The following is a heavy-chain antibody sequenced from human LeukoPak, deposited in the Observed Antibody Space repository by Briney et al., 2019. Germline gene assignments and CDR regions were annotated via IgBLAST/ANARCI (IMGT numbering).Heavy chain of an antibody. V-gene: IGHV3-48*04. CDR3: ARDGSMFD. CDR2: ISGSGSTI. CDR1: GFTFSSYS. D-gene: IGHD3-10*02. Sequence: PGGSLRLSCAASGFTFSSYSMSWVRQAPGKGLEWVSYISGSGSTINYADSVKGRFTISRDNAKNSLHLQMNSLRAEDTAVYYCARDGSMFDWGQGTLVTVSS. J-gene: IGHJ4*02.